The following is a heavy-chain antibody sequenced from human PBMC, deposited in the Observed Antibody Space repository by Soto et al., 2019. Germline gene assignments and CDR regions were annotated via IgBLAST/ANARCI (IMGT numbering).Heavy chain of an antibody. J-gene: IGHJ4*02. CDR2: VSYTGST. V-gene: IGHV4-61*01. D-gene: IGHD3-22*01. CDR1: GDSLKSNSYS. Sequence: ATLSLTCTVSGDSLKSNSYSWTWIRQSPGKGLQWIGSVSYTGSTNYNPSLEGRVTMSIDTSKHRFSLRLSSVTAADTAVYYCARGDHDWGDDYGGYSYLHYFDFWGQGTPVTVSS. CDR3: ARGDHDWGDDYGGYSYLHYFDF.